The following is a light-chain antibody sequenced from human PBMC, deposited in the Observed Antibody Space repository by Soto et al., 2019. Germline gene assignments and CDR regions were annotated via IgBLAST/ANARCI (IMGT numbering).Light chain of an antibody. V-gene: IGKV3-11*01. Sequence: EIVLTQSPGTLSFCPGEGATLSCRASQSIYTKLAWYQKKSGQAPRLLIYDASTRSYGIPDRFSGSGSGTDFTLAIGRLEPEDFAVYYCQQRSNWPPEITFGQGTRLEIK. CDR3: QQRSNWPPEIT. CDR1: QSIYTK. J-gene: IGKJ5*01. CDR2: DAS.